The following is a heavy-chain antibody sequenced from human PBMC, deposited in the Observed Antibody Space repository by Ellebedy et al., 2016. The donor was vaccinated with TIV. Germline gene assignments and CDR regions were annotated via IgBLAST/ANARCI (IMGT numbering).Heavy chain of an antibody. J-gene: IGHJ4*02. V-gene: IGHV1-3*01. CDR1: GYTFTNYA. Sequence: ASVKVSXKPSGYTFTNYAIHWVRQAPGQRLEWMGWLNAANGNTRYSQRFQGRVTLTRDTSASTAYMELSSLRSEDTAVYYCAREPYGGNHFDYWGQGTLVTVSS. CDR3: AREPYGGNHFDY. CDR2: LNAANGNT. D-gene: IGHD4-23*01.